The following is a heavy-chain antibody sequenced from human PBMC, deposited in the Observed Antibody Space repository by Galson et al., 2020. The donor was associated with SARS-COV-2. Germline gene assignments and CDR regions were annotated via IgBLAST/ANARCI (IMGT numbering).Heavy chain of an antibody. Sequence: TGGSLRLSCAASGFTFSSYAMSWVRQAPGKGLEWVSAISGSGGSTYYADSVKGRFTISRDNSKNTLYLQMNSLRAEDTAVYYCAKYGGSGMGARYYFDYWGQGTLVTVSS. CDR3: AKYGGSGMGARYYFDY. CDR1: GFTFSSYA. J-gene: IGHJ4*02. CDR2: ISGSGGST. V-gene: IGHV3-23*01. D-gene: IGHD3-10*01.